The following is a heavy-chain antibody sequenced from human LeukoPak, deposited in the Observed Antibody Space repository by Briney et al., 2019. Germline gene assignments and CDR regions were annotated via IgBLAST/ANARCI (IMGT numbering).Heavy chain of an antibody. J-gene: IGHJ4*02. D-gene: IGHD3-22*01. Sequence: ASVKVSCKASGYTFTSYGISWVRQAPGQGLEWMGWISAYNGNTNYAQKLQGRVTMTTDTSTSTAYMELRSLRSDDTAVYYCARDFHVRNYDIGGYSYWGQGTLVTVSS. CDR3: ARDFHVRNYDIGGYSY. V-gene: IGHV1-18*01. CDR2: ISAYNGNT. CDR1: GYTFTSYG.